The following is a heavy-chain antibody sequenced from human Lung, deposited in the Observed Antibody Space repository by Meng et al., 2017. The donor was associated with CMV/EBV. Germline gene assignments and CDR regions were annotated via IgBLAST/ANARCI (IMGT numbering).Heavy chain of an antibody. J-gene: IGHJ4*02. Sequence: GGSLRLSCAASGFSFSGYALNWVRQAPGKGLEWVSSISSSSSYIYYADSVKGRFTISRDNAKNSLFLQMNSLRADDTAVYFCARSWDGLGYWGQGTLVTVPS. D-gene: IGHD1-26*01. CDR1: GFSFSGYA. V-gene: IGHV3-21*01. CDR3: ARSWDGLGY. CDR2: ISSSSSYI.